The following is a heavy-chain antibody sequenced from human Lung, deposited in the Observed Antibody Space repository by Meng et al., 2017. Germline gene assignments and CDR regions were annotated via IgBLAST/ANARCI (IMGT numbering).Heavy chain of an antibody. CDR3: TNDRLNH. Sequence: EVQLVESGGGLVPPGGSLRLSCAASRFTFTDHWMHWVRQGPGKGLVWVSRINRDGTKPTYADSVKGRFTISRDNAKNTLYLQMNNLRAEDTAFYYCTNDRLNHWGQGALVTVSS. D-gene: IGHD1-1*01. J-gene: IGHJ1*01. V-gene: IGHV3-74*01. CDR2: INRDGTKP. CDR1: RFTFTDHW.